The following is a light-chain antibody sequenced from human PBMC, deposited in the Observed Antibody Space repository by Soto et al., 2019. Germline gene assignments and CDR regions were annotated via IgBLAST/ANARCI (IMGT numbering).Light chain of an antibody. CDR1: QSLLHGNGYNY. V-gene: IGKV2-28*01. CDR2: LGS. Sequence: DIVMTQSPLSLPVTPGKPASISCRSSQSLLHGNGYNYLDWYLQKPGQSPQLLIYLGSNRASGVPDRFSGSGSGTDFTLKISRVEAEDVGVYYCMQALQAPATFGPGTKVDIK. CDR3: MQALQAPAT. J-gene: IGKJ3*01.